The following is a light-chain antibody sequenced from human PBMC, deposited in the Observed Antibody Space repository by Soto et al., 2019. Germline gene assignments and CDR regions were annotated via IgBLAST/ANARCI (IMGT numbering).Light chain of an antibody. CDR3: QQYGNYYT. Sequence: DIPMTQSPSTLSAYVGDRVTITCRASQSISTWLAWYQQKPGKAPKLLIYDASSLESGVPSRFSGSGSGTEFTLTITSLQPDDFATYYCQQYGNYYTFGQGTKLEIK. CDR1: QSISTW. CDR2: DAS. V-gene: IGKV1-5*01. J-gene: IGKJ2*01.